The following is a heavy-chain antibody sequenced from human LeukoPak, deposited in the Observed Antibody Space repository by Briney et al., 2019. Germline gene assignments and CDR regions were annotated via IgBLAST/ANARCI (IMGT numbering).Heavy chain of an antibody. V-gene: IGHV5-51*01. CDR2: IYPGVSDT. D-gene: IGHD6-13*01. CDR3: ARHVGRITAADTRWFDP. J-gene: IGHJ5*02. CDR1: GYSFTSQW. Sequence: GESLKISCKGSGYSFTSQWIGWVRQMPGKGLEWVGFIYPGVSDTRYSPSFQGQVTISADKSISTAYLQWNSLKASDTAMYYCARHVGRITAADTRWFDPWGQGTLVTVSS.